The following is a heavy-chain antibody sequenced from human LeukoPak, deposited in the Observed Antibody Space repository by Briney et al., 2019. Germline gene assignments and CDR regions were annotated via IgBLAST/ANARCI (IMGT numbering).Heavy chain of an antibody. Sequence: SETLSLTCTVSGGSISTYYWSWIRQPPGKGLEWIGYIYYSGTTNYNPSLKSRVTISVDTSRNHFSLKLSSVTAPDTAVYNCARVRKSSSRGNPFGTKADAFDIWGQGTMVTVSS. J-gene: IGHJ3*02. D-gene: IGHD3-10*01. V-gene: IGHV4-59*01. CDR1: GGSISTYY. CDR3: ARVRKSSSRGNPFGTKADAFDI. CDR2: IYYSGTT.